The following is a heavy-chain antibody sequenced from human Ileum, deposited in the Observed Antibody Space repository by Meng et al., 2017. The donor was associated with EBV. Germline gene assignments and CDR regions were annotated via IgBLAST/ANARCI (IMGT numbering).Heavy chain of an antibody. CDR1: GFSLTTGGVG. V-gene: IGHV2-5*02. Sequence: QITLKESGPTLVKPTQTLTLTCTFSGFSLTTGGVGVGWIRQPPGEALEWLALIYWDDDKRYSPSLKSRLTITRDTSKNQVVLTMTNVDPVDTATYYCVHTKTPRGDYGELITDSFDPWGQGTLVTVSS. CDR3: VHTKTPRGDYGELITDSFDP. CDR2: IYWDDDK. J-gene: IGHJ5*02. D-gene: IGHD4-17*01.